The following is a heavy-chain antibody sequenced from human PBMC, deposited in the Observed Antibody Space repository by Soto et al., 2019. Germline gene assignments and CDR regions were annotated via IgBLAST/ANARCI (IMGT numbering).Heavy chain of an antibody. CDR2: INSAGNGGNT. J-gene: IGHJ4*02. V-gene: IGHV3-66*01. D-gene: IGHD7-27*01. CDR1: GFTASSNY. Sequence: EVQLVESGGGMVRPGESLRLSCAASGFTASSNYMNWVRQAPGKGLEWVSLINSAGNGGNTHYAESVDVRFTISRDNSKNTLYLQMSSLRVDDTAVYYCARSSGDYIDSREFDYWGQGTLVTVSS. CDR3: ARSSGDYIDSREFDY.